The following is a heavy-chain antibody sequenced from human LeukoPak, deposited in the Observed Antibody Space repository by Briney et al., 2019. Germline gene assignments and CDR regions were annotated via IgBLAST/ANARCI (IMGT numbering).Heavy chain of an antibody. CDR2: IYPRDGST. CDR3: ARDQEGFDY. Sequence: ASVNVSCKASGYTFTSNYIHWVRQAPGQGLEWMGMIYPRDGSTSYAQKFQGRVTVTRDTSTSAVHMELSGLRSEDTAVYYCARDQEGFDYWGQGTLVTVSS. J-gene: IGHJ4*02. CDR1: GYTFTSNY. V-gene: IGHV1-46*01.